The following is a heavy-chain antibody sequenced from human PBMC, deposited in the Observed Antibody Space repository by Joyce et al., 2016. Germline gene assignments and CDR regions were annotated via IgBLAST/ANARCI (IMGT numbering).Heavy chain of an antibody. CDR2: ISYRGTA. V-gene: IGHV4-59*01. Sequence: QVQLQESGPGLVKPSETLSLTCTVSGGSINTYYWSWIRQPPGKGLEWIGYISYRGTANSAPSLKSRVTISVDTAKNQISLKVTSVTAADTAVYYCARDRNEGYCTSARCYYYYYYGMDVWGQGTTVTVSS. CDR3: ARDRNEGYCTSARCYYYYYYGMDV. J-gene: IGHJ6*02. CDR1: GGSINTYY. D-gene: IGHD2-2*01.